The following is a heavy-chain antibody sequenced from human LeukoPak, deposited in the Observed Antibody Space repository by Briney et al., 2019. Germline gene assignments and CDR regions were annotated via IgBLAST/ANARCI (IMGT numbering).Heavy chain of an antibody. CDR3: ARRPRLIYYYYYMDV. CDR1: GGSFSGYY. J-gene: IGHJ6*03. D-gene: IGHD2-8*01. Sequence: SENLSLTCAVYGGSFSGYYWSWIRQPPGKGLEWIGEINHSGSTNYNPSLKSRVTISVDTSKNQSSLKLSSVTAADTAVYYCARRPRLIYYYYYMDVWGKGTTVTVSS. V-gene: IGHV4-34*01. CDR2: INHSGST.